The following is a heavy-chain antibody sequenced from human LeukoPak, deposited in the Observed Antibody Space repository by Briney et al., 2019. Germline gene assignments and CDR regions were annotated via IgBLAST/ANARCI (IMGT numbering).Heavy chain of an antibody. CDR2: IIPIFGTA. CDR1: GGTFSSYA. CDR3: ARAPHHDILTGYYDPYFDY. Sequence: SVKLSCKASGGTFSSYAISGVRQAPGQGLEWMGGIIPIFGTAKYEQMFPGRVTITADESTSTTYMELSSLRSEDTAVYYCARAPHHDILTGYYDPYFDYWGQGTLVTVSS. V-gene: IGHV1-69*13. D-gene: IGHD3-9*01. J-gene: IGHJ4*02.